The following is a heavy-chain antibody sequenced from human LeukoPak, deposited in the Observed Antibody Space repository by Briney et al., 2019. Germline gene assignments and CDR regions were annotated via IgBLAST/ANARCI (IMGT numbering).Heavy chain of an antibody. V-gene: IGHV3-30*18. J-gene: IGHJ4*02. CDR2: ISSDGSNK. CDR1: GFIFSSFG. Sequence: PGGSLRLSCEASGFIFSSFGMHWVRQALGKGLEWLAFISSDGSNKNYVDSVRGRFTISRDNSKNTLYLQMNSLRAEDTAVYYCAKDLGADQGYWGQGTLVTVSS. CDR3: AKDLGADQGY.